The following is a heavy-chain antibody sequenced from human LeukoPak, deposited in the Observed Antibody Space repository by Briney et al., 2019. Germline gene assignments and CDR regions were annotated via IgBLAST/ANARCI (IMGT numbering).Heavy chain of an antibody. J-gene: IGHJ4*02. CDR1: GDSVSSNSAA. CDR3: ARLYDGSYSIDY. V-gene: IGHV6-1*01. D-gene: IGHD1-26*01. CDR2: TYYRSKWYN. Sequence: SQTLSLTCAISGDSVSSNSAAWNWIRQSPSRGLEWLGRTYYRSKWYNDYAVSVKSRITINPDTSKNQFSLKLSSVTAADTAVYYCARLYDGSYSIDYWGQGTLVTVSS.